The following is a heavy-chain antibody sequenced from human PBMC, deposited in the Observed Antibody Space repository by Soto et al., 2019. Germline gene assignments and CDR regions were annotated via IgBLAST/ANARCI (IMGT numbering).Heavy chain of an antibody. CDR2: VHISGHS. D-gene: IGHD1-1*01. CDR3: ARGRQGCSANNCYFDP. J-gene: IGHJ5*02. CDR1: GGSVRVADW. V-gene: IGHV4-4*02. Sequence: SETPSLTCTLSGGSVRVADWWSWARPSTDKGLEWIAEVHISGHSNYNPSLRSRVSVSIGTSKNQFYLNLNSVTAADTAIYDCARGRQGCSANNCYFDPWGQVPKVTVGS.